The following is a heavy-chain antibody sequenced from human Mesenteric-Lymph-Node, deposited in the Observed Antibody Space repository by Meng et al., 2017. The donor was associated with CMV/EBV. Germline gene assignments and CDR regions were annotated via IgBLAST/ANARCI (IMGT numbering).Heavy chain of an antibody. CDR1: GFTFSRHA. CDR2: IQHDGNNK. CDR3: AKDQVPVGGYYFYGMDV. D-gene: IGHD6-13*01. Sequence: GESLKISCAASGFTFSRHAMHWFRQAPGKGLEWVAFIQHDGNNKYYVGSVKGRFTISRDNSKSTVSLQMNSLRAEDTAVYYCAKDQVPVGGYYFYGMDVWGQGTTVTVSS. J-gene: IGHJ6*02. V-gene: IGHV3-30*02.